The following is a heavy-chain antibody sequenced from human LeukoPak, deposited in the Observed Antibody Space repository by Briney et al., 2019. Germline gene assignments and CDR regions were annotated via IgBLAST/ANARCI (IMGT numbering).Heavy chain of an antibody. V-gene: IGHV3-21*01. CDR2: ISSSRIYI. Sequence: GGSLRLSCAASGFTFSTYSMNWVRQAPGKGLEWVSSISSSRIYIYYADSVKGRFTISRDNAKNSLYLQMNSLRAEDTAVYYCARPADGYCSGGSCYGLYGMDVWGQGTTVTVSS. CDR3: ARPADGYCSGGSCYGLYGMDV. D-gene: IGHD2-15*01. J-gene: IGHJ6*02. CDR1: GFTFSTYS.